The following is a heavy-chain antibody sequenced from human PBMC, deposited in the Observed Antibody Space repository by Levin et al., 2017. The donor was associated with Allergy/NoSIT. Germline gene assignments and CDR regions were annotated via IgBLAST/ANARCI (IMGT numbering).Heavy chain of an antibody. CDR2: ISNSGNT. D-gene: IGHD3-10*01. CDR3: ARHVYIDGSPFDH. J-gene: IGHJ4*02. V-gene: IGHV4-59*08. Sequence: SETLSLTCSVSSGSISNYHWSWIRQSPAEGLEWIGHISNSGNTNYNPSLTSRVTISLDTSKSQISLRLSTVTAADTAVYYCARHVYIDGSPFDHWGQGILVAVSA. CDR1: SGSISNYH.